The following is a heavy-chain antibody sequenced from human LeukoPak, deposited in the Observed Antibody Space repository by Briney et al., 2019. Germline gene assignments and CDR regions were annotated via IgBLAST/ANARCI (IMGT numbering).Heavy chain of an antibody. CDR1: GGSFSGYY. V-gene: IGHV4-34*01. CDR2: INHSGST. D-gene: IGHD6-13*01. J-gene: IGHJ5*02. CDR3: ARGTTAGYSSRWYSWFDP. Sequence: SETLSLTCAVYGGSFSGYYWSWIRQPPGKGLEWIGEINHSGSTNYKPSLKSRVTISVDTSKNQFSLKLSSVTAADTAVYYCARGTTAGYSSRWYSWFDPWGQGTLVTVSS.